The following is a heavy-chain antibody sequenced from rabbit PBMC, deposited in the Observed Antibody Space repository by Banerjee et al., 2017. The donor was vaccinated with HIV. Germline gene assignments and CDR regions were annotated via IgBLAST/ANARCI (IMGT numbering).Heavy chain of an antibody. J-gene: IGHJ3*01. D-gene: IGHD6-1*01. Sequence: QSLEESGGDLVKPGASLTLTCTASGFSFSSGYVMCWVRQAPGKGLEWIACIYADSSGSTYYASWAKGRFTFSKTSSTTVTLQMTSLTAADTATYFCARDRSYIGDVGYGYALTRLDLWGPGTLVTVS. CDR3: ARDRSYIGDVGYGYALTRLDL. V-gene: IGHV1S40*01. CDR1: GFSFSSGYV. CDR2: IYADSSGST.